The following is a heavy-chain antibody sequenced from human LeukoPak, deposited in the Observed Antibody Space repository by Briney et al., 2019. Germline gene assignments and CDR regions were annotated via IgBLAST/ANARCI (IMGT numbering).Heavy chain of an antibody. Sequence: GRSLRLSCAASGFTFSSYSMNWVRQAPGKGLEWVSSISSSSSYIYYADSVKGRFTISRDNAKNSLYLQMNSLRAEDTAVYYCARDRRWFGELLPSDFDYWGQGTLVTVSS. D-gene: IGHD3-10*01. CDR2: ISSSSSYI. J-gene: IGHJ4*02. V-gene: IGHV3-21*01. CDR3: ARDRRWFGELLPSDFDY. CDR1: GFTFSSYS.